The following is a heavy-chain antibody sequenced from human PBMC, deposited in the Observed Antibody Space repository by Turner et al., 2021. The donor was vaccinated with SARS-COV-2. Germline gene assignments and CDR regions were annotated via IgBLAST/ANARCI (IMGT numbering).Heavy chain of an antibody. CDR3: AGEDTDIVATSTVY. J-gene: IGHJ4*02. Sequence: VQRVQSGAEVTTPGSSVQVSSTASGYTFTSYGISWVRQAPGQGLEWMGWNSASNGNTNNAPKHQGRVTMTTETSTSTADMAPGSLRSDSTGGDYCAGEDTDIVATSTVYWGQGTLVTVSS. CDR1: GYTFTSYG. V-gene: IGHV1-18*01. D-gene: IGHD5-12*01. CDR2: NSASNGNT.